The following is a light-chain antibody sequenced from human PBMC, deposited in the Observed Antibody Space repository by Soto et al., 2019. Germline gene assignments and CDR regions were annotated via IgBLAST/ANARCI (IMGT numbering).Light chain of an antibody. J-gene: IGKJ1*01. V-gene: IGKV3-20*01. CDR3: KQYASTRWT. CDR1: QRVGSNY. Sequence: DMELTHTPGTRTFSWSEYHKKNYRFCQRVGSNYLAWYQQKPGQPPRLLIHGASSRASGIPDRFIVSGSGPDMTLTISRLQPEDFAVYYCKQYASTRWTFGQGTKVDIK. CDR2: GAS.